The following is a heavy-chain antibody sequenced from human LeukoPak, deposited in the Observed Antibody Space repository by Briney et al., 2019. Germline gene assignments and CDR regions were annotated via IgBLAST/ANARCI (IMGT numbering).Heavy chain of an antibody. D-gene: IGHD3-22*01. CDR2: ISFDGSYK. Sequence: GRSLRLSCAASGFNFNTFGMHWVRQAPGKGLEWVAVISFDGSYKYYSDSLRGRFTISRDNAKNSLYLQMNSLRAEDTAVYYCAREFVYYGSSAYFPPDYYGMDVWGQGTTVTVSS. CDR1: GFNFNTFG. CDR3: AREFVYYGSSAYFPPDYYGMDV. V-gene: IGHV3-30*03. J-gene: IGHJ6*02.